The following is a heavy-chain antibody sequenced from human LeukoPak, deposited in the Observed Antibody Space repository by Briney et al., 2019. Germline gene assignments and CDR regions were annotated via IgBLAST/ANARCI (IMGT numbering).Heavy chain of an antibody. D-gene: IGHD4-17*01. J-gene: IGHJ3*02. CDR2: ISYIGST. CDR3: ARDPTTVTKGLDI. Sequence: SETLSLTCTVSGGSFSSHYWSWIRQPPGKGLEWIGYISYIGSTNYNPSLKSRVTISVDTSKKQFTLKLSSVTAADTAVYYCARDPTTVTKGLDIWGQGTMVTVSS. CDR1: GGSFSSHY. V-gene: IGHV4-59*11.